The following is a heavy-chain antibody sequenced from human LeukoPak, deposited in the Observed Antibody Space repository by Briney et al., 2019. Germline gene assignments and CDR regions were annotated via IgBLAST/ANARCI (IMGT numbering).Heavy chain of an antibody. CDR1: GFTFDDYA. J-gene: IGHJ4*02. Sequence: GRSLRLSCAASGFTFDDYAMHWVRQAPGKGLEWVSLISGDGGSTYYADSVKGRFTISRDNSKNSLYLQMNSLRTEDTALYYCAILSGLRYFDWLPYFDYWGQGTLVTVSS. CDR2: ISGDGGST. D-gene: IGHD3-9*01. V-gene: IGHV3-43*02. CDR3: AILSGLRYFDWLPYFDY.